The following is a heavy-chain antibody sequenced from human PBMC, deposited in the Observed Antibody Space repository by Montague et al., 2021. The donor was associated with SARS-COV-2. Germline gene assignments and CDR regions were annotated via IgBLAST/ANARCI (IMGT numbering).Heavy chain of an antibody. D-gene: IGHD4-23*01. J-gene: IGHJ4*02. CDR1: GGSISGYY. CDR3: ARWDPQTLTLIGLRGKSASDY. V-gene: IGHV4-34*01. Sequence: SETLSLTCAVSGGSISGYYWTWIRQSPGKGLEWIAVINHSGTTNYNFNPSLRSRVTISVDTSKIQFSLKLSSVTAADTGVYYCARWDPQTLTLIGLRGKSASDYWGQGTLVTVSS. CDR2: INHSGTT.